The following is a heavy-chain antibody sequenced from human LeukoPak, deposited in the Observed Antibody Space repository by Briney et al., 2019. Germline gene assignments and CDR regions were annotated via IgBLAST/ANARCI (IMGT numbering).Heavy chain of an antibody. J-gene: IGHJ5*02. CDR3: AREKLTGDNCFDP. CDR2: IYYSGST. V-gene: IGHV4-30-4*08. CDR1: GGSISSGGYY. Sequence: SETLSLTCTVSGGSISSGGYYWSWIRQPPGKGLEWIGYIYYSGSTYYNPSLKSRVTISVDTSKNQFSLRLSSVTAADTAFYYCAREKLTGDNCFDPWGQGTLVTVSS. D-gene: IGHD1-20*01.